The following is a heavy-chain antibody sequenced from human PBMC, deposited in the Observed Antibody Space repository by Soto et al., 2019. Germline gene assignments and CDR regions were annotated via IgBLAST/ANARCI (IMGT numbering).Heavy chain of an antibody. CDR1: GFTFSSYW. CDR3: ARGVAAAGGRLFDY. Sequence: EVQLVESGGGLVQPGGSLRLSCAASGFTFSSYWMSWVRQAPGKGLEWVANIKQDGSEKYYVDSVKGRFTISRDNANNSLYLQMNRLRAEDTAVYYCARGVAAAGGRLFDYWGQGTLVTVSS. CDR2: IKQDGSEK. V-gene: IGHV3-7*01. J-gene: IGHJ4*02. D-gene: IGHD6-13*01.